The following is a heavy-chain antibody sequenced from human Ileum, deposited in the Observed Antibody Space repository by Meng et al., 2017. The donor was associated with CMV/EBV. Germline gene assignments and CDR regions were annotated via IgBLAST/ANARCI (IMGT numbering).Heavy chain of an antibody. J-gene: IGHJ4*02. V-gene: IGHV3-30*02. CDR3: AKLTDY. D-gene: IGHD4/OR15-4a*01. CDR2: LRSDGSNQ. Sequence: GESLKISCGASGFTFSDYGMHWVRQAPGKGLEWVAFLRSDGSNQYYADSVKGRFTISRDNSKNTLYLQMNSLRAEDTAVYYCAKLTDYWGQGTLVTVSS. CDR1: GFTFSDYG.